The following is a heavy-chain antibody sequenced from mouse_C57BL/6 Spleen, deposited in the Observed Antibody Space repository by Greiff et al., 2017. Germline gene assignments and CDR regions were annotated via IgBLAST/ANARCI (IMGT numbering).Heavy chain of an antibody. CDR3: AREDYYGSSYEGYFDY. CDR1: GYAFTNYL. D-gene: IGHD1-1*01. CDR2: INPGSGGT. Sequence: QVQLQQSGAELVRPGTSVKVSCKASGYAFTNYLIEWVKQRPGQGLEWIGVINPGSGGTNYNEKFKGKATLTADKSSSTAYMQLSSLTSEDSAVYFCAREDYYGSSYEGYFDYWGQGTTLTVSS. V-gene: IGHV1-54*01. J-gene: IGHJ2*01.